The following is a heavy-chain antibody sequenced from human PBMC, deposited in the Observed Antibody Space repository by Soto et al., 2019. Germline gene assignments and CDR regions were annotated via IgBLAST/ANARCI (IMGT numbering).Heavy chain of an antibody. CDR3: AKELLAARMFDY. V-gene: IGHV3-23*01. Sequence: EVQLLESGGGLVQPGGSLRLSCAASGFTFSSYAMSWVRQAPGKGLEWVSAISGSGGSTYYADSVKGRFTISRDNSKNRLYLQMTSLRAEDTAVYYCAKELLAARMFDYWGQGTLVTVSS. CDR2: ISGSGGST. D-gene: IGHD2-15*01. CDR1: GFTFSSYA. J-gene: IGHJ4*02.